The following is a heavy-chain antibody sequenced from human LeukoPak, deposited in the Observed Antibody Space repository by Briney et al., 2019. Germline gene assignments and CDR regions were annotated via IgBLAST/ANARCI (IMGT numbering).Heavy chain of an antibody. J-gene: IGHJ4*02. CDR3: ARANKYSYGTLFSHASFDY. D-gene: IGHD5-18*01. CDR2: MNPNSGNT. Sequence: ASVKDSCKASGYTFTSYDINWVRQATGQGLEWMGWMNPNSGNTGYAQKFQGRVTITRNTSISTAYMELSSLRSEDTAVYYCARANKYSYGTLFSHASFDYWGQGTLVTVSS. CDR1: GYTFTSYD. V-gene: IGHV1-8*03.